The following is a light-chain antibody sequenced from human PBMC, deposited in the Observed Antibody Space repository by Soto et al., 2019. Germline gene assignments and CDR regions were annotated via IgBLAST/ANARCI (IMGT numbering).Light chain of an antibody. CDR3: QQYSNWPWT. CDR2: GAS. V-gene: IGKV3-15*01. Sequence: EIVMTQSPATLSVSPGERATLSCRASQSVSSNLAWNQQKPGQAPRLLIYGASTRATGIPARFSGSGSGTEFALTISSLRSEDFAVYYCQQYSNWPWTFGQGTKVDIK. CDR1: QSVSSN. J-gene: IGKJ1*01.